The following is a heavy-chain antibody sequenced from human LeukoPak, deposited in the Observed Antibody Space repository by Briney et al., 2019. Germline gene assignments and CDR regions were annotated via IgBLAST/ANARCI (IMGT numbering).Heavy chain of an antibody. Sequence: SETLSLTCTVSGGSISSYYWSWIRQPPGKGLEWIGYIYYSGSTNYNPSLKSRVTISGDTSKNQFSLKLSSVTAADTAVYYCARHDYGGNRLDYWGQGTLVTVSS. CDR3: ARHDYGGNRLDY. V-gene: IGHV4-59*08. J-gene: IGHJ4*02. D-gene: IGHD4-23*01. CDR1: GGSISSYY. CDR2: IYYSGST.